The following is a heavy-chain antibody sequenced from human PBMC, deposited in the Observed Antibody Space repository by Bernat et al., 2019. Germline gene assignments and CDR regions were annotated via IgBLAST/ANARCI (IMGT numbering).Heavy chain of an antibody. J-gene: IGHJ5*02. CDR3: VRDLTGTNTA. CDR2: INMDGSTT. D-gene: IGHD1-7*01. V-gene: IGHV3-74*01. Sequence: VQLVESGGGVVQPGGSLRLSCAASGFIFSSYWMHWVRQDPAKGLVWVSRINMDGSTTNYADSVKGRFTISRDNAKNTLYLQMNSLRDEDTALYYCVRDLTGTNTAWGQGSLVTVSS. CDR1: GFIFSSYW.